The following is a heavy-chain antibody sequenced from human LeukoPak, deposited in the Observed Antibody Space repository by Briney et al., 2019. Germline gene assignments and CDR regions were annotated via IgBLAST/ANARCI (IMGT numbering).Heavy chain of an antibody. CDR1: GFTFSNYA. Sequence: GGSLRLSCKASGFTFSNYAMNWVRQAPGKGLEWFSSITSVSSYKYYADSVKGRFTISRDNAKNSLFLQMNSPRAEDTAIYYCARDPTADDYWGQGTLVTVSS. V-gene: IGHV3-21*01. J-gene: IGHJ4*02. CDR2: ITSVSSYK. CDR3: ARDPTADDY. D-gene: IGHD2-2*01.